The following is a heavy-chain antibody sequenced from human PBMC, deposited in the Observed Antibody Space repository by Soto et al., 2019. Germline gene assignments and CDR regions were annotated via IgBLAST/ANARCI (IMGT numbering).Heavy chain of an antibody. J-gene: IGHJ4*02. V-gene: IGHV4-59*01. D-gene: IGHD3-10*01. CDR1: GGSISSYY. CDR3: ARFSLEVGRFGELFDSD. CDR2: IYYSGST. Sequence: SETLSLTCTVSGGSISSYYWSWIRQPPGKGLEWIGYIYYSGSTNYNPSLKSRVTISVDTSKNQFSLKLSSVTAADTAVYYCARFSLEVGRFGELFDSDWGQGTLVTVSS.